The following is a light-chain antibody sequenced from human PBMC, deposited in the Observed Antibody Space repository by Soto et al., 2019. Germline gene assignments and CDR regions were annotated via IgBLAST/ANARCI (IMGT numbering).Light chain of an antibody. CDR1: QSVNNT. CDR2: NAY. V-gene: IGKV3-15*01. J-gene: IGKJ3*01. CDR3: QQYNKWPPFT. Sequence: EIVMTQSPVTLSVSPGERATLSCRASQSVNNTLDWYQQKPGQPPRLLIYNAYTRATGVPARFSGGGSGTEFTLTISSRQSEDFALYYCQQYNKWPPFTFGPGTKVDIK.